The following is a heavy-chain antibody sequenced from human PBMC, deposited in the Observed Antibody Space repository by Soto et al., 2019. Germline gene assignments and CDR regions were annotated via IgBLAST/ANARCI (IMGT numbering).Heavy chain of an antibody. CDR2: IIPIFGTA. CDR3: ARDIRRGYDSSGYLFDI. D-gene: IGHD3-22*01. CDR1: GGTFSSYA. V-gene: IGHV1-69*01. Sequence: QVQLVQSGAEVKKPGSSVKVSCKASGGTFSSYAISWVRQATGQCLEWMGGIIPIFGTANYAQKFQGRVTITADDSTSTAYMELSSLRSEDTAVYYCARDIRRGYDSSGYLFDIWGQGTMVTVSS. J-gene: IGHJ3*02.